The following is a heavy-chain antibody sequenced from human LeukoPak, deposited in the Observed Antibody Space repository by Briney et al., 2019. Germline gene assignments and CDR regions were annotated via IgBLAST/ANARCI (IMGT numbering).Heavy chain of an antibody. CDR1: GYTFTGYY. Sequence: ASVKVSCKASGYTFTGYYMHWVRQAPGQGLEWMGRINPNSGGTNYAQKFQGRVTMTRDTSISTAYMELSRLRSEDTAVYYCATGLEGWYYYYMDVWGKGTTVTVSS. D-gene: IGHD5-24*01. V-gene: IGHV1-2*06. CDR3: ATGLEGWYYYYMDV. J-gene: IGHJ6*03. CDR2: INPNSGGT.